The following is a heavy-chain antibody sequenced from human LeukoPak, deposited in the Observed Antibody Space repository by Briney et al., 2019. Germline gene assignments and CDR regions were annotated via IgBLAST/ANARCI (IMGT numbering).Heavy chain of an antibody. CDR2: TNPNSGGT. CDR3: ARGLYDFWSGYYTGPCDY. Sequence: ASVKVSCKASGYTFTGYYMHWVRQAPGQGLEWMGWTNPNSGGTNYAQKFQGRVTMTRDTSISTAYMELSRLRSDDTAVYYCARGLYDFWSGYYTGPCDYWGQGTLVTVSS. D-gene: IGHD3-3*01. CDR1: GYTFTGYY. J-gene: IGHJ4*02. V-gene: IGHV1-2*02.